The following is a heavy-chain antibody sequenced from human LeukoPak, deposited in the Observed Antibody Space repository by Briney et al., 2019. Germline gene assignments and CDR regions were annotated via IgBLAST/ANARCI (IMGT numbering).Heavy chain of an antibody. CDR1: GFTFSSYA. V-gene: IGHV3-30*04. CDR3: AKDDAWLQYGN. D-gene: IGHD5-24*01. CDR2: ISYDGSNK. Sequence: GGSLRLSCAASGFTFSSYAMHWVRQAPGKGLEWVAVISYDGSNKYSADSVKGRFTISRDNSKGTVYLQMNSLRPEDTAVYYCAKDDAWLQYGNWGRGTLVTVSS. J-gene: IGHJ4*02.